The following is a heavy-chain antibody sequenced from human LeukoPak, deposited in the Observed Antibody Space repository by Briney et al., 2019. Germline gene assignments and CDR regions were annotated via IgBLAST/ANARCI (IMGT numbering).Heavy chain of an antibody. CDR3: ARVYSYGSGAEYYFDY. D-gene: IGHD5-18*01. J-gene: IGHJ4*02. V-gene: IGHV1-18*01. Sequence: ASVKVSCKASGYTFTSYGISWVRQAPGQGLEWMGWISAYNGNTNYAQKLQGRVTMTTDTSTSTAYMELRSLRSDDTAVYYCARVYSYGSGAEYYFDYWGQGTLVTVSS. CDR2: ISAYNGNT. CDR1: GYTFTSYG.